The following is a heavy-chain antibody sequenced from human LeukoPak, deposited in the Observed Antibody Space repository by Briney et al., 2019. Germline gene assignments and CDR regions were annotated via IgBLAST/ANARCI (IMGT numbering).Heavy chain of an antibody. V-gene: IGHV4-39*01. CDR1: GGSFTSSSSY. CDR2: IYYRGNT. Sequence: SETLSLTCTVSGGSFTSSSSYCGWIRQPPRNGLEWIGCIYYRGNTYSNPSLKSPATISIDTSNNQFSLNLSSVTAADRAVYYCARLPLFDCTATTCYSGWFDPWGQGTLVTVSS. J-gene: IGHJ5*02. D-gene: IGHD2-21*01. CDR3: ARLPLFDCTATTCYSGWFDP.